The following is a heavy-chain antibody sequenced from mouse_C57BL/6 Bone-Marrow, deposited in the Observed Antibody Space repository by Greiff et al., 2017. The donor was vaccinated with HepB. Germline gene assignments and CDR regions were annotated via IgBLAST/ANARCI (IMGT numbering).Heavy chain of an antibody. CDR2: INYDGSST. D-gene: IGHD1-1*01. V-gene: IGHV5-16*01. CDR1: GFTFSDYY. J-gene: IGHJ2*01. CDR3: ARESSSRYYFDY. Sequence: EVKLMESEGGLVQPGSSMKLSCTASGFTFSDYYMAWVRQVPEKGLEWVANINYDGSSTYYLDSLKSRFIISRDNAKNILYLQMSSLKSEDTATYYCARESSSRYYFDYWGQGTTLTVSS.